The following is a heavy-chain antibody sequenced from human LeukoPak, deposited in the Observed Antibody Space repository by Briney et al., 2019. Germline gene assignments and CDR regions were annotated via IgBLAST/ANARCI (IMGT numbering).Heavy chain of an antibody. Sequence: ASVKVSCKASGYTFTSYYMHWVRQAPGQGLEWMGIINPSGGSTSYAQMFQGRVTMTRDTSTSTVYMELSSLRSEDTAVYYCAGSYCSGGSCQTQYYFDYWGQGTLVTVSS. D-gene: IGHD2-15*01. J-gene: IGHJ4*02. CDR2: INPSGGST. CDR1: GYTFTSYY. CDR3: AGSYCSGGSCQTQYYFDY. V-gene: IGHV1-46*01.